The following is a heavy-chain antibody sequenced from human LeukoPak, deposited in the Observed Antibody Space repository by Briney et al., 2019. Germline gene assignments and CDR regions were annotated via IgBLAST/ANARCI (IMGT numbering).Heavy chain of an antibody. CDR2: ISGSGDRT. CDR3: AKGYYGSGSYGWFDY. Sequence: GGSLRLSCAASGFTFRNYGMNWVRQAPGKGLEWVSTISGSGDRTYYADSVKGRFTISRDNSKNTLFLHMNSLRAEDTAVYSCAKGYYGSGSYGWFDYWGQGTLVTVSS. V-gene: IGHV3-23*01. D-gene: IGHD3-10*01. J-gene: IGHJ4*02. CDR1: GFTFRNYG.